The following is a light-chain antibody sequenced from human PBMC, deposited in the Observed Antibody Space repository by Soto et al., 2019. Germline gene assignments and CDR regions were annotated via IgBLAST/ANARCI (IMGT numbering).Light chain of an antibody. Sequence: EVVLTQSPGTLSLSPGERATLSCRASQSVSSSYLAWYQQKPGQAPRLLIYGASSRATGIPDRFSGSGSWTEFTLTISSLQPEDFTTDYFQQSYSTPYAFGKESKVDI. J-gene: IGKJ2*01. CDR2: GAS. CDR1: QSVSSSY. CDR3: QQSYSTPYA. V-gene: IGKV3-20*01.